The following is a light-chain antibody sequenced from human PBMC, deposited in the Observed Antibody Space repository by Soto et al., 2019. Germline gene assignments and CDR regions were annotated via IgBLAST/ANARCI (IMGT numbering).Light chain of an antibody. Sequence: MTPSPSSLSACVGVRVTITCQASQDISNYLNWYQQKPGKAPKLLIYDASNLETGVPSRFSGSGSGTDFTFTISSLQPEDIATYYCQQYDNLPIFTFGPGTKVD. CDR3: QQYDNLPIFT. CDR1: QDISNY. V-gene: IGKV1-33*01. CDR2: DAS. J-gene: IGKJ3*01.